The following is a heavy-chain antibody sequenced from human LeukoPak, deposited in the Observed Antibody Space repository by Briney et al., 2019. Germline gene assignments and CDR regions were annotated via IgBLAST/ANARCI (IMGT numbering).Heavy chain of an antibody. CDR2: ISGSSSAI. V-gene: IGHV3-48*01. CDR3: VRDRTLGVRDGFILA. CDR1: GLTFSSSW. J-gene: IGHJ5*02. Sequence: GGSLRLSCAVSGLTFSSSWMDWVRQAPGKGLEWLSYISGSSSAIYYADSVQGRFTISRDNAKNSLSLQMSSLRVEDTAVYYCVRDRTLGVRDGFILAWGQGTLVTVSS. D-gene: IGHD5-24*01.